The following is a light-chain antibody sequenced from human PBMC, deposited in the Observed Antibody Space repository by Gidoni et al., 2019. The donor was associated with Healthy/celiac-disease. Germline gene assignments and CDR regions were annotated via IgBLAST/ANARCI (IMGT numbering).Light chain of an antibody. J-gene: IGKJ1*01. Sequence: IVLTQSPGTLSLSPGERATLSCRASQSVRSSYLAWYQQKPGQAPRLLIYGASSRATGIPDRFAGSGSAKDFTLTISRLEPEDFAVYYCQQYGNSPWTFGQGTKVEIK. V-gene: IGKV3-20*01. CDR3: QQYGNSPWT. CDR1: QSVRSSY. CDR2: GAS.